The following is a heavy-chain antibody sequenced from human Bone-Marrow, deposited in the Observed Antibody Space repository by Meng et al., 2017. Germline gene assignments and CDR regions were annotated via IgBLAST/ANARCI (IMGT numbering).Heavy chain of an antibody. J-gene: IGHJ4*02. CDR1: GFTFSNYG. CDR3: ATTWGERVYDY. Sequence: GQLVEAGGGVVQPGESLRLSGGASGFTFSNYGMHWVRQAPGRGLEWVAIIWYDGSNIKYADAVKGRFTISRDNSKNTLYLQMNSLRVEDTAVYYCATTWGERVYDYWGQGTLVTVSS. D-gene: IGHD1-1*01. V-gene: IGHV3-33*03. CDR2: IWYDGSNI.